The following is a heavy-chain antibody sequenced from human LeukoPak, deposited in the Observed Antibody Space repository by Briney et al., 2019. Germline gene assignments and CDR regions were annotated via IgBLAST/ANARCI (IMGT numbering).Heavy chain of an antibody. CDR3: AREYCSGGSCYFDY. V-gene: IGHV1-18*04. CDR1: GYTFNTYG. CDR2: ISAYNGNT. Sequence: ASVKVSCKASGYTFNTYGISWVRQAPGQGLEWMGWISAYNGNTNYAQKLQGRVTMTTDTSTSTAYMELRSLRSDDTAVYYCAREYCSGGSCYFDYWGQGTLVTVSS. D-gene: IGHD2-15*01. J-gene: IGHJ4*02.